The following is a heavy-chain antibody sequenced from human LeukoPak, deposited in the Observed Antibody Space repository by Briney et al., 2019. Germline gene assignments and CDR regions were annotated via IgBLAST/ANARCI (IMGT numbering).Heavy chain of an antibody. V-gene: IGHV3-9*01. CDR1: GFTFDDYA. D-gene: IGHD5-18*01. CDR2: ISWNSGSI. J-gene: IGHJ4*02. CDR3: AKDKGYSYGYGYDY. Sequence: GGSLRLSCAASGFTFDDYAMHWVRQAPGKGLEWVSGISWNSGSIGYADSVKGRFTTSRDNAKNSLYLQMNSLRAEDTALYYCAKDKGYSYGYGYDYWGQGTLVTVSS.